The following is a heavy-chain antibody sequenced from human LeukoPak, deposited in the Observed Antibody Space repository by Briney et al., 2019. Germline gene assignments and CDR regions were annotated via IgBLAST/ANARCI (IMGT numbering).Heavy chain of an antibody. V-gene: IGHV4-59*01. Sequence: SETLSLTCTVSGGSISIYYWSWIRQPPGKGLEWIGYIYYSGSTNYNPSLKSRVTISVDTSKNQFTLKLSSVTAADTAVYYCAAGGGYYDSSDLDYWGQGTLVTVSS. CDR3: AAGGGYYDSSDLDY. CDR2: IYYSGST. J-gene: IGHJ4*02. D-gene: IGHD3-22*01. CDR1: GGSISIYY.